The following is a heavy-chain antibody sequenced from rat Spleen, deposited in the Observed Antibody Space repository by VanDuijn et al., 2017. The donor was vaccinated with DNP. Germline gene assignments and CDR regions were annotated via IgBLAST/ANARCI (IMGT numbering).Heavy chain of an antibody. J-gene: IGHJ2*01. CDR1: GLTFSDYY. V-gene: IGHV5-22*01. CDR3: ARHGYDGSYYYSY. D-gene: IGHD1-12*02. CDR2: ISYEGSST. Sequence: EVRLVVSGGGLVQPGRSLKLSCAVSGLTFSDYYMAWVRQAPKKGLEWVASISYEGSSTYYGDSVKGRFTISRDNAKSTQYLQMDSLRSEDTATYYCARHGYDGSYYYSYWGQGVMVTVSS.